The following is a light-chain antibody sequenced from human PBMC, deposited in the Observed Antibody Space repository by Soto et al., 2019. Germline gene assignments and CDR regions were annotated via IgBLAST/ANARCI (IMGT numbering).Light chain of an antibody. J-gene: IGKJ2*01. CDR3: QQRSNWPPYT. V-gene: IGKV3-11*01. CDR1: QSVNSD. CDR2: DAS. Sequence: EIVLTQSPATLSLSPGEGATLSCRASQSVNSDLAWYQQKPGQAPRLLIYDASNRATGIPARFSGSGSGTDFTLTISSLEPEDFAVYYCQQRSNWPPYTFGQGAKLEIK.